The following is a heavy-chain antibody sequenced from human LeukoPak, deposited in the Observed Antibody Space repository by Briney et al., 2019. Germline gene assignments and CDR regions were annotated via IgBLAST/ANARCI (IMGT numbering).Heavy chain of an antibody. J-gene: IGHJ5*02. CDR3: ARALMTNDNWFDR. Sequence: SQTLSLTCTVSGGSISSGGYYWRWIRLHPGKGLEWIGYIYYSGSTYYNPSLKSRVTISVDTSKNQFSLKLSSVTAADTAVYYCARALMTNDNWFDRWGQGTLVTVSS. CDR2: IYYSGST. CDR1: GGSISSGGYY. V-gene: IGHV4-31*03.